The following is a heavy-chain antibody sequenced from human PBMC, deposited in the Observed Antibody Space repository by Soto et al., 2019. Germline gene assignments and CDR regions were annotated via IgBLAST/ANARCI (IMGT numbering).Heavy chain of an antibody. J-gene: IGHJ4*02. V-gene: IGHV3-30*18. D-gene: IGHD6-19*01. CDR1: GFTFSSYG. CDR3: AKDLSGWYLRFHHFDY. CDR2: ISYDGSNK. Sequence: GGSLRLSCAASGFTFSSYGMHWVRQAPGKGLEWVAVISYDGSNKYYADSVKGRFTISRDNSKNTLYLQMNSLRAEDTAVYYCAKDLSGWYLRFHHFDYWGQGTLVTVSS.